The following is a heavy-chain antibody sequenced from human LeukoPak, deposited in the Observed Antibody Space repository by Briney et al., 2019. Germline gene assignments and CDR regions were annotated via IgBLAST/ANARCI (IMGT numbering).Heavy chain of an antibody. CDR3: ARERYSSSWYPYYYGMDV. D-gene: IGHD6-13*01. J-gene: IGHJ6*02. CDR1: GFTFSSYS. Sequence: GGSLRLSCAASGFTFSSYSMHWVRQAPGKGLEWVAVIWYDGSNKYYADSVKGRFTISRDNSKNTLYLQINSLRAEDTAVYYCARERYSSSWYPYYYGMDVWGQGTTVTVSS. V-gene: IGHV3-33*01. CDR2: IWYDGSNK.